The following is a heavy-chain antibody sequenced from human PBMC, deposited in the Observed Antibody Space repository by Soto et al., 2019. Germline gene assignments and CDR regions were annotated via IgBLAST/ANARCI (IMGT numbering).Heavy chain of an antibody. CDR2: ISAYNGNT. Sequence: ASVKVSCKASGYTFTSYGISWVRQAPGQGLEWMGWISAYNGNTNYAQKLQGRVTMTTDTSMSTAYMELRSPRSDDTAVYYCARDNAALKSITMVRGVSTFDYWGQGTLVTVSS. CDR3: ARDNAALKSITMVRGVSTFDY. D-gene: IGHD3-10*01. CDR1: GYTFTSYG. V-gene: IGHV1-18*01. J-gene: IGHJ4*02.